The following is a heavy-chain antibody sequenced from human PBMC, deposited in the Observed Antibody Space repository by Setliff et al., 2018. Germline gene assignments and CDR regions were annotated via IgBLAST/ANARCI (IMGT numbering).Heavy chain of an antibody. CDR2: IITAFGSA. J-gene: IGHJ6*03. CDR3: ATSPKKVTGSDYYNYYMDV. D-gene: IGHD3-9*01. CDR1: GTTFNSHA. V-gene: IGHV1-69*06. Sequence: ASVTVSCKTSGTTFNSHAINWVRQAPGQGLEWMGRIITAFGSAISAQKFQDRVSITADRTTYTAYLELTSLTLEDTAVYYCATSPKKVTGSDYYNYYMDVWGKGTTVTVSS.